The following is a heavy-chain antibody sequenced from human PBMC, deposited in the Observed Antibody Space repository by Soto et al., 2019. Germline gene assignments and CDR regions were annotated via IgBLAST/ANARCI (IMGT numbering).Heavy chain of an antibody. CDR3: NKGGDAFDI. CDR2: TYFRSKWYN. V-gene: IGHV6-1*01. D-gene: IGHD3-16*01. Sequence: SQTLSLTCVISGYSVSSNSAAWNWIRQSPSRGLEWLGRTYFRSKWYNDYAVSVKSRISINPDTSKNQFSLQLKSVTPEDTAVYYCNKGGDAFDIWGQGTVVTVSS. J-gene: IGHJ3*02. CDR1: GYSVSSNSAA.